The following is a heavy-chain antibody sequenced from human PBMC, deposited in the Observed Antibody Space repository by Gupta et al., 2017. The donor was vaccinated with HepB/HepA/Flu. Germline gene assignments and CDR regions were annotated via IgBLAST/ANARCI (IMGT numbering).Heavy chain of an antibody. D-gene: IGHD2-2*01. CDR3: AADLPYCSSTSCHRGYFDY. J-gene: IGHJ4*02. CDR2: IYYSGST. Sequence: HPHLQASGPGSVTPSDTLSLTCTVSAGSISSSSHYWGWIRQPPGKGLEWTGSIYYSGSTYYNPSLKSRVTISVDTSKNQFSLKLSSVTAADTAVYYCAADLPYCSSTSCHRGYFDYWGQGTLVTVSS. V-gene: IGHV4-39*01. CDR1: AGSISSSSHY.